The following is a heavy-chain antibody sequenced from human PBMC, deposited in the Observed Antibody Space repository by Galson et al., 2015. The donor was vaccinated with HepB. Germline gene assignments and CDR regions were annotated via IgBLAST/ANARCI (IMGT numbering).Heavy chain of an antibody. V-gene: IGHV3-30*03. CDR1: GFTFSRYV. D-gene: IGHD3-9*01. J-gene: IGHJ6*02. CDR2: ISYDGTNK. Sequence: SLRLSCAASGFTFSRYVMYWVRQAPGKGLVWVALISYDGTNKYYGDSVKGRFTISRDNSKNTLYLQMNSLRAEDTAVYYCARGGPGYSYYYGMDVWGQGTTVTVSS. CDR3: ARGGPGYSYYYGMDV.